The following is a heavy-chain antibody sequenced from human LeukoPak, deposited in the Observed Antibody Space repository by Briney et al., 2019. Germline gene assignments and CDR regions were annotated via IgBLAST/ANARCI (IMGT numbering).Heavy chain of an antibody. CDR1: GFTFSIYS. CDR3: ARSGLSRFGF. J-gene: IGHJ4*02. D-gene: IGHD2/OR15-2a*01. Sequence: GGSLRLSCAASGFTFSIYSMSWVRQAPGKGLQWVSAFSGSGGSTYYADSVKGRFTISRDNSRNTLYLQMNSLRAEDTAVYYCARSGLSRFGFWGQGTLVTVSS. CDR2: FSGSGGST. V-gene: IGHV3-23*01.